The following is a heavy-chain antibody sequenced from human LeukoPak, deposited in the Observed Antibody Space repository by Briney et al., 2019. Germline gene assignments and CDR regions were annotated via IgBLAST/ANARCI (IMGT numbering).Heavy chain of an antibody. J-gene: IGHJ4*02. Sequence: GASVTVSFKASGYTFTSYYMHWVRKAPGQGLEWKGIINPSGGSTSYAQKFQGRVIMTRDTSTGTVYMELSSLRSEDTAVYYCASQYYDILTGPWAVDNWGQGTLVTVSS. CDR3: ASQYYDILTGPWAVDN. CDR2: INPSGGST. V-gene: IGHV1-46*01. CDR1: GYTFTSYY. D-gene: IGHD3-9*01.